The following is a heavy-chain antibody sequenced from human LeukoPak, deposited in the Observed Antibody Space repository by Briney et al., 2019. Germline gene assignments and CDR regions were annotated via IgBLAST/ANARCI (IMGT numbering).Heavy chain of an antibody. CDR3: ARAHPTSYDFWSGSHLYGMDV. D-gene: IGHD3-3*01. CDR2: INHSGST. V-gene: IGHV4-34*01. J-gene: IGHJ6*02. Sequence: SETLSLTCAVYGGSFSGYYWSWIRQPPGKGLEWIGEINHSGSTNYNPSLKSRVTISVDTSKNQFSLKLSSVTAADTAVYYCARAHPTSYDFWSGSHLYGMDVWAKGPRSPSH. CDR1: GGSFSGYY.